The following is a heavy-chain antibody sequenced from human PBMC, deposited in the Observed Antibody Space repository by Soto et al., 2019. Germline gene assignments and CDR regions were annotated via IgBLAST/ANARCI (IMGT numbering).Heavy chain of an antibody. J-gene: IGHJ4*02. D-gene: IGHD2-15*01. Sequence: PGGSLRLSCAASGFTFNTYWMSWVLQAPGKGREWVANIKPDGSEKWYVDSVKGRFTISRDNAKNSLYLQMNSLRVEDTAVYYCATLDTAEIQTAAYWGQGTLVTVSS. CDR1: GFTFNTYW. V-gene: IGHV3-7*02. CDR2: IKPDGSEK. CDR3: ATLDTAEIQTAAY.